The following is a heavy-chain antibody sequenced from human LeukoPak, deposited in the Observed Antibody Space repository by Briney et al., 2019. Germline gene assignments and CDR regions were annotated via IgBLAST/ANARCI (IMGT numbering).Heavy chain of an antibody. Sequence: GGSLRLSCAASGFTFISYAMSWVRQVPGKGLECVSAISGNGAPTYYADSVKGRFTISRYNSRNTLYLEMNNLGADDTAVYFCAQLSWNPYYFDYWGQGTLVTVSS. CDR3: AQLSWNPYYFDY. CDR1: GFTFISYA. V-gene: IGHV3-23*01. CDR2: ISGNGAPT. J-gene: IGHJ4*02. D-gene: IGHD1-1*01.